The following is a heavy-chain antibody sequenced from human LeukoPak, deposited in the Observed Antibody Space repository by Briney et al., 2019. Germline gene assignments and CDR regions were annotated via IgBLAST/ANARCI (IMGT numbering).Heavy chain of an antibody. CDR3: ARVGVVTAIPGYYGMDV. Sequence: GASVKVSCKASGYTFTSYDINWVRQATGHGLEWMGWMNPNSGNTGYAQKFQGRVTMTRNTSISTAYMELSSLRSEDTAVYYCARVGVVTAIPGYYGMDVWGQGTAVTVSS. CDR2: MNPNSGNT. CDR1: GYTFTSYD. V-gene: IGHV1-8*01. D-gene: IGHD2-21*02. J-gene: IGHJ6*02.